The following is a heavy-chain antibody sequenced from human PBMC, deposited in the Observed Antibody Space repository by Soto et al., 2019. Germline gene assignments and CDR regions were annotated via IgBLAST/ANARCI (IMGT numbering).Heavy chain of an antibody. V-gene: IGHV4-31*11. J-gene: IGHJ4*02. Sequence: PSETLSLTCAVSGGSISSGGYYWSWIRQHPGRGLEWIGYIYYSGSTNYNPALKSRVTISGDTSKNQLSLKLSSVTAADTAVYFCARGASGSFDNWGQGTLVTVSS. CDR3: ARGASGSFDN. CDR1: GGSISSGGYY. CDR2: IYYSGST. D-gene: IGHD3-3*01.